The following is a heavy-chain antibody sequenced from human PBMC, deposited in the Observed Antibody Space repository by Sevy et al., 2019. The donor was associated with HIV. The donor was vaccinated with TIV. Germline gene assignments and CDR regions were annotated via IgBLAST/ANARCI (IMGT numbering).Heavy chain of an antibody. D-gene: IGHD3-3*01. CDR3: AKDNDFWSGDHDAFDI. V-gene: IGHV3-9*01. CDR2: ISWNSGSI. Sequence: GGSLRLSCAASGFTFDDYAMHWDRQAPGKGLEWVSGISWNSGSIGYADSVKGRFTISRDNAKNSLYLQMNSLRAEDTALYYCAKDNDFWSGDHDAFDIWGQGTMVTVSS. CDR1: GFTFDDYA. J-gene: IGHJ3*02.